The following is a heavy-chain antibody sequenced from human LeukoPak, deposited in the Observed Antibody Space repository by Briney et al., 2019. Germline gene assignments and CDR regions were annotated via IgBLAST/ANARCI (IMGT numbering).Heavy chain of an antibody. J-gene: IGHJ4*02. CDR2: IYYSGST. Sequence: SEILSLTCTVSGGSISSYYWSWIRQPPGKGLEWIGYIYYSGSTNYNPSLKSRVTISVDTSKNQFSLKLSSVTAADTAVYYCARGQGSYGHFDYWGQGTLVTVSS. V-gene: IGHV4-59*01. D-gene: IGHD5-18*01. CDR1: GGSISSYY. CDR3: ARGQGSYGHFDY.